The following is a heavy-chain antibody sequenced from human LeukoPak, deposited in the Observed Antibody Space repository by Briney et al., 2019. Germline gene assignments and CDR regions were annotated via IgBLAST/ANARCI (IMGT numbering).Heavy chain of an antibody. CDR2: ISGSGGST. Sequence: GGSLRLSCAASGFTFSSYAMSWVRQAPGKGLEWVSAISGSGGSTYYADSVKGRFTISRDNSKNTLYLQMNSLRAEDTAVYYCAKDYGGISGTSYYFDYWGQGTLVTVSS. CDR1: GFTFSSYA. D-gene: IGHD4-23*01. J-gene: IGHJ4*02. CDR3: AKDYGGISGTSYYFDY. V-gene: IGHV3-23*01.